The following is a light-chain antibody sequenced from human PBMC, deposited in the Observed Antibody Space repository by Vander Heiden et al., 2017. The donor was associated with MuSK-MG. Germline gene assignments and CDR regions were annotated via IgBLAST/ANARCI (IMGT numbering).Light chain of an antibody. CDR2: DVH. Sequence: QSALTQPASVSGSPGQSITLSCTGTSSHVGGYNYLSWYQQLPGRAPTLILYDVHHRPSGVSNRFSGSKSDNTASLTISGLQPEDEADYYCSSYTSHNTRVFGGGTKLTVL. V-gene: IGLV2-14*03. J-gene: IGLJ3*02. CDR1: SSHVGGYNY. CDR3: SSYTSHNTRV.